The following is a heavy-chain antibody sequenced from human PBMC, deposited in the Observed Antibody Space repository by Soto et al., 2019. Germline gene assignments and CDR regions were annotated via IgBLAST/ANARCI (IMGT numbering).Heavy chain of an antibody. J-gene: IGHJ3*02. D-gene: IGHD2-2*02. CDR3: AILGQYCSSTSCYIPNAFDI. CDR1: GYTFTSYG. Sequence: ASVKVSCKASGYTFTSYGISWVRQAPGQGLEWMGWISPFNGNTNYAQKLQGRVTITADTSTSTAYMELSSLRSEDTAVYYCAILGQYCSSTSCYIPNAFDIWGQGTMVTVSS. CDR2: ISPFNGNT. V-gene: IGHV1-18*01.